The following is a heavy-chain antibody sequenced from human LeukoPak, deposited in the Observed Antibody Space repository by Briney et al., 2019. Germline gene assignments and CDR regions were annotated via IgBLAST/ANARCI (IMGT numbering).Heavy chain of an antibody. D-gene: IGHD1-7*01. CDR2: INHSGST. J-gene: IGHJ4*02. CDR3: ASRTGTTIY. V-gene: IGHV4-34*01. Sequence: SETLSLTCAVYGGSFSGYYWSWIRQPPGKGLEWIGEINHSGSTNYNPSLKSRVTISVDKSKNQFSLKLSSMTAADTAVYYCASRTGTTIYWGQGTLVTVSS. CDR1: GGSFSGYY.